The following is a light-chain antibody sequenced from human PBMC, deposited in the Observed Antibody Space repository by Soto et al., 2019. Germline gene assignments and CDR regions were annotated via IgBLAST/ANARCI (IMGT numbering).Light chain of an antibody. CDR2: WAS. CDR1: RSILSSSNNKNC. J-gene: IGKJ3*01. CDR3: QQYFNTPFT. Sequence: DTVMTQSPDSLAVSLGERATINCRSSRSILSSSNNKNCLAWYQQKPGQPPKLLVYWASTRESGVPDRFSGSGSGTDFTLTISSLQAEDVAVYYCQQYFNTPFTFGPGTKVEIK. V-gene: IGKV4-1*01.